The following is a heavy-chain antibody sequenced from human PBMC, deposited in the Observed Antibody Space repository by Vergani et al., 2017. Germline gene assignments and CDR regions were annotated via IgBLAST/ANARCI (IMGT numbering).Heavy chain of an antibody. V-gene: IGHV1-69*01. J-gene: IGHJ6*02. CDR1: GGTFSSYA. CDR3: ASPLRFGSCPPRFFGLDV. Sequence: QVQLVQSGAEVKKPGSSVKVSCKASGGTFSSYAISWVRQAPGQGLEWMGGIIPIFGTANYAQKFQGRVTITADESTSTAYMELSSLRSEDTAIYYCASPLRFGSCPPRFFGLDVWGQGTMVNVAS. D-gene: IGHD3-10*01. CDR2: IIPIFGTA.